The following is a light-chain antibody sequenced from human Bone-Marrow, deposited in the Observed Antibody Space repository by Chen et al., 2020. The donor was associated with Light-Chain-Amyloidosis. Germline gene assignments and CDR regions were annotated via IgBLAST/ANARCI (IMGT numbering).Light chain of an antibody. CDR1: RSVLYSSNNKNY. V-gene: IGKV4-1*01. J-gene: IGKJ3*01. CDR3: QQEYSTPLFT. CDR2: WAA. Sequence: IVMTQSPDSLAVSLGVRATINCKSSRSVLYSSNNKNYLAWYQQKPGQPPKLLMYWAATRESGVPDRFSGGGSGTEFTITISSLQAEDVAVYYCQQEYSTPLFTFGPGTKVDIK.